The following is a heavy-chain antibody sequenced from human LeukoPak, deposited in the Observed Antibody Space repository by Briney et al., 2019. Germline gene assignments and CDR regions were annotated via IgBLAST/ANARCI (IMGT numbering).Heavy chain of an antibody. V-gene: IGHV3-48*03. CDR2: ISGSGNIK. CDR1: GFTFRNHE. J-gene: IGHJ6*03. D-gene: IGHD6-6*01. CDR3: AKEPITSSSLYYYMDA. Sequence: GGSLRLSCAASGFTFRNHEMSWVRQTPGKGLEWGSDISGSGNIKNYADSVKGRFTISRDNAKNSLFLQMNSLRAEDTAVYYCAKEPITSSSLYYYMDAWGKGTSVTVSS.